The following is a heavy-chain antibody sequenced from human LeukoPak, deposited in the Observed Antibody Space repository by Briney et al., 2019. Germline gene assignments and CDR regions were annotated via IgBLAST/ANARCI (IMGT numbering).Heavy chain of an antibody. CDR2: INPNSGGT. CDR3: ATQWLVSDDDAFDI. D-gene: IGHD6-19*01. CDR1: GYTFTGYY. Sequence: ASVKVSCKASGYTFTGYYMHWVRRAPGQGLEWMGWINPNSGGTNYAQKFQGRVTMTRDTSISTAYMELSRLRSDDTAVYYCATQWLVSDDDAFDIWGQGTMVTVSS. V-gene: IGHV1-2*02. J-gene: IGHJ3*02.